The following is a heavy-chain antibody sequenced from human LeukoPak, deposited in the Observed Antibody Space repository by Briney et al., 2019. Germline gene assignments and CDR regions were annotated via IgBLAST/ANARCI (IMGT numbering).Heavy chain of an antibody. J-gene: IGHJ4*02. Sequence: PGGSLRLSCAASGFTFSSHAMIWVRQAPGKGLAYVSCIGASGSSRYYSDSVKGRFTISRDSSKNTLDLQMNSLRAEDTAIYFCARLSSSGYSSDNWGQGTLVTVSS. CDR2: IGASGSSR. D-gene: IGHD2-2*01. CDR1: GFTFSSHA. V-gene: IGHV3-23*01. CDR3: ARLSSSGYSSDN.